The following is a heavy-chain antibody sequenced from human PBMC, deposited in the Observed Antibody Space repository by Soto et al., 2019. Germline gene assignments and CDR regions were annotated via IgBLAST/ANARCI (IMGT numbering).Heavy chain of an antibody. CDR1: GFTFSSYS. V-gene: IGHV3-48*01. CDR2: ISSSSSTI. D-gene: IGHD6-19*01. J-gene: IGHJ6*02. CDR3: AKGLDDYSSGWYYYYYGMDV. Sequence: GSLRLSCAASGFTFSSYSMNWVRQAPGKGLEWVSYISSSSSTIYYADSVKGRFTISRDNAKNSLYLQMNSLRAEDTAVYYCAKGLDDYSSGWYYYYYGMDVWGQGTTVTLSS.